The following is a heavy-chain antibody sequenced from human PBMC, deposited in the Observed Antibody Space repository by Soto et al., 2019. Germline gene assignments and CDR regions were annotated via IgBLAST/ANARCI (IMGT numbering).Heavy chain of an antibody. J-gene: IGHJ4*02. Sequence: SVKVSCKASGGTFSNYGVNWVRQAPGQGLEWMGGIIPIFGTANCAQKFQGRVTITADASTRTAYMELSSLRSEDTAVYYCARDGTLYDSSAYYYLYWGQGTLVTVSS. CDR1: GGTFSNYG. CDR3: ARDGTLYDSSAYYYLY. CDR2: IIPIFGTA. V-gene: IGHV1-69*13. D-gene: IGHD3-22*01.